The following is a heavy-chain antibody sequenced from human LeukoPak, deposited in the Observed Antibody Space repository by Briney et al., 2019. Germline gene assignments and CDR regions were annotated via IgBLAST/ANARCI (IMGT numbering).Heavy chain of an antibody. CDR1: GFTFSSYS. CDR2: ISSSSSYI. V-gene: IGHV3-21*04. Sequence: GGSLRLSSAASGFTFSSYSMNWGRQAPGKGLEWVSSISSSSSYIYYAGSVKGRFTISRDNAKNSLNLQMNSLRAQDRAGYYFAKSERLLIDWFDPWGQGTLVTLS. J-gene: IGHJ5*02. CDR3: AKSERLLIDWFDP.